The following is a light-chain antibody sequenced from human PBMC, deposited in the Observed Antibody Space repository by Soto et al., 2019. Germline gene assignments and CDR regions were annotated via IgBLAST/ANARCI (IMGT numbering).Light chain of an antibody. CDR2: GAS. J-gene: IGKJ2*01. V-gene: IGKV3-15*01. Sequence: EIVMTQSPVPLSASPGERATLSCRASQSVSSKLAWYQQKPGQAPMLRIYGASTRSTGIPARSSGSGSGTEFPLSISSLQSEDCAVYYCQQYNNWPQTFVQGTKLESK. CDR1: QSVSSK. CDR3: QQYNNWPQT.